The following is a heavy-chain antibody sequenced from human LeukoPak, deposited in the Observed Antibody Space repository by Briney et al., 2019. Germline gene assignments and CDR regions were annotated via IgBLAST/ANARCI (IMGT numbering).Heavy chain of an antibody. D-gene: IGHD6-13*01. CDR2: VSVSGDIT. CDR3: AKVAAAAGQFDY. V-gene: IGHV3-23*01. Sequence: PGGSLRLSCAASGFTFRTYAMGWVRQAPGKGLEWVSHVSVSGDITYCADSVKGRFTISRDNSKNTLDPQTNSLRVEDTAIYYCAKVAAAAGQFDYWGQGTLVTVSS. J-gene: IGHJ4*02. CDR1: GFTFRTYA.